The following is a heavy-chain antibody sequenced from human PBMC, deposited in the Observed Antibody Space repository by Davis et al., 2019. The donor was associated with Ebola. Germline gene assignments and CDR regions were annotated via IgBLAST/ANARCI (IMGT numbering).Heavy chain of an antibody. Sequence: SETLSLTCTVSGGSISSYYWSWIRQPPGKGLEWIGEINHSGSTNYNPSLKSRVTISVDTSKNQFSLKLSSVTAADTAVYYCAREDGYNPDYWGQGTLVTVSS. CDR2: INHSGST. J-gene: IGHJ4*02. V-gene: IGHV4-59*01. CDR1: GGSISSYY. D-gene: IGHD5-24*01. CDR3: AREDGYNPDY.